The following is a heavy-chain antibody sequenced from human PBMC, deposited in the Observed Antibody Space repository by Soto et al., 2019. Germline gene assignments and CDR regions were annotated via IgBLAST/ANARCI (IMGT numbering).Heavy chain of an antibody. CDR3: AREPLDYNDSSGYYYGDY. CDR2: INPSGGST. J-gene: IGHJ4*02. CDR1: GYTFTSYY. V-gene: IGHV1-46*01. D-gene: IGHD3-22*01. Sequence: ASVKVSCKASGYTFTSYYMHWVRQAPGQGLEWMGIINPSGGSTTYAQKFQGTVTMTRDTSTSTVYMELSSLRSEDTAVYYCAREPLDYNDSSGYYYGDYWGQG.